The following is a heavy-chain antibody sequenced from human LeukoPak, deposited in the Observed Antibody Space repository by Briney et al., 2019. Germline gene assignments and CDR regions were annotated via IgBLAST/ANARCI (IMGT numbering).Heavy chain of an antibody. CDR2: INPNTGDT. D-gene: IGHD6-13*01. CDR1: GHTIMRHY. J-gene: IGHJ6*01. V-gene: IGHV1-2*02. CDR3: ARAAEAAAAGSSGGYDYGLDV. Sequence: ASVKVSCKASGHTIMRHYMHWVRQAPGQGLEWMGWINPNTGDTKSAPRFQGRVTLTRDTSINTAYMELTKLTSDDSAVYFCARAAEAAAAGSSGGYDYGLDVWGQGATVTVSS.